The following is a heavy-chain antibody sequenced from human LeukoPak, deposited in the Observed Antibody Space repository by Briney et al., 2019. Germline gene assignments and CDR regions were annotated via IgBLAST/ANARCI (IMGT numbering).Heavy chain of an antibody. CDR3: AREGLVTSSPLYNWFDP. D-gene: IGHD3/OR15-3a*01. J-gene: IGHJ5*02. CDR2: ISAYNGNT. V-gene: IGHV1-18*01. CDR1: GYTFTSYG. Sequence: GASVKVSCKASGYTFTSYGISWVRQAPGQGLEWMGLISAYNGNTNYAQKLQGRVTMTTDTSTSTAYMELRSLRSDDTAVYYCAREGLVTSSPLYNWFDPWGQGTLVTVSS.